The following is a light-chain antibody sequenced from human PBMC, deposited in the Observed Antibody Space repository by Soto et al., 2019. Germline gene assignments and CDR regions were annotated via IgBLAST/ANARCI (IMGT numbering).Light chain of an antibody. CDR2: EVS. Sequence: QSALTQPASVSGSPGQSITISCTGTSSDVGGYNYVSWYQQHPGKAPKLTIYEVSNRPSGVSNRFSGSKSGNTASLTISGLQAEDEADYYCSSYTSSSTSHVVFGGGTKLTVL. J-gene: IGLJ2*01. V-gene: IGLV2-14*01. CDR3: SSYTSSSTSHVV. CDR1: SSDVGGYNY.